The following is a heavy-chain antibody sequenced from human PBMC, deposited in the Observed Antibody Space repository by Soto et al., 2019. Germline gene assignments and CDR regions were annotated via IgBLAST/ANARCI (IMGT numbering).Heavy chain of an antibody. D-gene: IGHD2-15*01. CDR3: ARGSLLIKLRANYMDF. CDR2: INSNSGGT. J-gene: IGHJ6*03. Sequence: ASVKVSWKAFGYTLTGYDMHWGGQAPGKGLEWMGWINSNSGGTNYAQKFQSRVTMTRDTSISTAYMELNRLISDDTAVYYCARGSLLIKLRANYMDFWGTGVTVPVYS. V-gene: IGHV1-2*02. CDR1: GYTLTGYD.